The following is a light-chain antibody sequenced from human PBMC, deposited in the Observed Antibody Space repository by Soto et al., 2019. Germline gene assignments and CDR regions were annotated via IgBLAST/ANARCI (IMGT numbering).Light chain of an antibody. CDR1: SSDVGGYKY. J-gene: IGLJ1*01. Sequence: QSALTQPRSVSGSPGQSVTISCTGTSSDVGGYKYVSWYQQHPGKAPKLMIYDVSKRPSGVPDRFSGSKSGNTASLTISGRQAEDEADYYCYSYAGSYTNVFGTGTKVTVL. V-gene: IGLV2-11*01. CDR2: DVS. CDR3: YSYAGSYTNV.